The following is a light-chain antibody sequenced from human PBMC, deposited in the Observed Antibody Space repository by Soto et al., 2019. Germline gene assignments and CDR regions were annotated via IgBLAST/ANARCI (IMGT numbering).Light chain of an antibody. CDR2: DAN. V-gene: IGLV2-14*01. CDR1: SSNLGGYNF. Sequence: QSALTQPASVSGSPGQSITISSTGTSSNLGGYNFVSWYQQHPGKAPKLMIYDANNRPSGVSNRFSGSKSGNTASLTISGLQAEDEADYYCSSYTSSSTLGVFGTGTKVTVL. CDR3: SSYTSSSTLGV. J-gene: IGLJ1*01.